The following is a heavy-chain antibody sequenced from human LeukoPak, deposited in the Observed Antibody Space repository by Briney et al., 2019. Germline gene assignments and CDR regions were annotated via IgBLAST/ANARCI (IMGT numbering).Heavy chain of an antibody. Sequence: SVKVSCKASGGTFSSYDISWLRQAPGQGLEWMGGVIPIFGTANYAQKFQGRVTITTDESTSTAYMELNSLRSEDTAVYYCARHRMVRGVIRSVYYFDYWGQGTLVTVSS. CDR1: GGTFSSYD. V-gene: IGHV1-69*05. CDR2: VIPIFGTA. D-gene: IGHD3-10*01. CDR3: ARHRMVRGVIRSVYYFDY. J-gene: IGHJ4*02.